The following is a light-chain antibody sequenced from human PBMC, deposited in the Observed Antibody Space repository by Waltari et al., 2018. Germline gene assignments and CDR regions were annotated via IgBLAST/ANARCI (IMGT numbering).Light chain of an antibody. CDR1: RDIRNY. Sequence: DIQLTQSPSFLSASVGDRVTFTCRASRDIRNYLAWYQQKSGKAPKLLIFAESTLQSGVPSRFSGSGSGTEFTLTISSLQPEDLATYYCQQPPGTFGGGTKVEIK. V-gene: IGKV1-9*01. CDR2: AES. J-gene: IGKJ4*01. CDR3: QQPPGT.